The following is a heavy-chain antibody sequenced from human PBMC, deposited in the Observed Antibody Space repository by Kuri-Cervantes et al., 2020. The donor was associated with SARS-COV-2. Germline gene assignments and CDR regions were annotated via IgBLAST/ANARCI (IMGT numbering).Heavy chain of an antibody. V-gene: IGHV3-11*06. CDR3: ASGRGVRGVPLGQFDY. CDR2: SSSSSSYT. Sequence: GGSLRLSCAASGFTFSDYYMSWVRQAPGKGLEWVSYSSSSSSYTNYADSVKGRFTISRDNAKNSLYLQTNSLRAEDTAVYYCASGRGVRGVPLGQFDYWGQGTLVTVSS. D-gene: IGHD3-10*01. CDR1: GFTFSDYY. J-gene: IGHJ4*02.